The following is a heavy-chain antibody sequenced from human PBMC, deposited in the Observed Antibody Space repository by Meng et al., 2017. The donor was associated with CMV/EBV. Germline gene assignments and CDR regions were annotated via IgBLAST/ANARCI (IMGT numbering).Heavy chain of an antibody. CDR2: INHSGST. V-gene: IGHV4-34*01. CDR1: GGSFSGYY. D-gene: IGHD2-2*01. J-gene: IGHJ4*02. Sequence: SETLSLTCAVYGGSFSGYYWSWIRQPPGKGLEWIGEINHSGSTNYNPSLKSRVTISVDTSKNQFSLKLSSVTAADTAVYYCASDRPSSLGYCSSTSCYAFDYWGQGTLVTVSS. CDR3: ASDRPSSLGYCSSTSCYAFDY.